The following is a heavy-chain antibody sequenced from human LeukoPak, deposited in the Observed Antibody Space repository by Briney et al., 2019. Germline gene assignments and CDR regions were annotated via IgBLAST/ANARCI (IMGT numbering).Heavy chain of an antibody. CDR3: ARRLTQYDCFDP. CDR1: GDSVSSNSVT. V-gene: IGHV6-1*01. Sequence: SQTLSLTRAISGDSVSSNSVTWNWIRQSPSRGLEWRGRTYYRSTWYNDYAVSVRGRITVNPDTSKNQFSLHLNSVTPEDTAVYYCARRLTQYDCFDPWGQGILVTVSS. J-gene: IGHJ5*02. CDR2: TYYRSTWYN. D-gene: IGHD2-2*01.